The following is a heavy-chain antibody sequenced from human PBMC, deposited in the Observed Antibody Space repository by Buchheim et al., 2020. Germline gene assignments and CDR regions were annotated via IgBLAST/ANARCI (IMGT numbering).Heavy chain of an antibody. D-gene: IGHD6-25*01. J-gene: IGHJ4*02. CDR2: ISSSGGGT. V-gene: IGHV3-23*01. CDR3: ASPQHAALY. Sequence: EVQLLESGGDLVQPGGSLRLSCAASGFTFSNYAMSWARQAPGKGLEWVSLISSSGGGTSSADSVNGRFTISRENSKSTVYLQMNSLRAEDTAVYYCASPQHAALYWGLGTL. CDR1: GFTFSNYA.